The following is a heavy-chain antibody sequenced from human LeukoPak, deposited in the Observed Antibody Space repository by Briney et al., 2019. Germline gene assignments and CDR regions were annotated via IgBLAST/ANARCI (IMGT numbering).Heavy chain of an antibody. J-gene: IGHJ4*02. Sequence: SETLSLTCAVYGGSFSGYYWSWIRQPPGKGLEWIGEINHSGSTNYNPSLKSRVTISVDTSKNQFSLKLSSVTAADTAVYYCARRYCSGGSCYEGFDYWGQGTLVTVSS. D-gene: IGHD2-15*01. CDR2: INHSGST. CDR3: ARRYCSGGSCYEGFDY. V-gene: IGHV4-34*01. CDR1: GGSFSGYY.